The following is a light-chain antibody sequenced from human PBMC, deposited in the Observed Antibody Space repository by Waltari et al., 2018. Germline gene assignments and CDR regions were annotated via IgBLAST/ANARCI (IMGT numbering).Light chain of an antibody. J-gene: IGLJ2*01. Sequence: QSALTQPASVSGCPGQSLTISCTGPRSDGGGSHYGSWYQQYPGKAPKPLIYDVTERPSGVSNRFSGSKSGNTASLTISGLQAEDEGDYHCSSYTSRSTFVIFGGGTKLTVL. CDR2: DVT. V-gene: IGLV2-14*03. CDR1: RSDGGGSHY. CDR3: SSYTSRSTFVI.